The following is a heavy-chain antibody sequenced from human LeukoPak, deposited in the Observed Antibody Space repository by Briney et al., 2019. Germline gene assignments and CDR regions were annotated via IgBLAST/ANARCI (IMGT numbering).Heavy chain of an antibody. CDR3: AREGRTAMVLTY. CDR1: GYTFTSYG. D-gene: IGHD5-18*01. J-gene: IGHJ4*02. V-gene: IGHV1-18*01. CDR2: ISAYNGNT. Sequence: ASVKVSCKASGYTFTSYGISWVRQAPGQGLEWMGWISAYNGNTNYAQKLQGRVTMTTDTSTSTAYMELSSLRSEDTAVYYCAREGRTAMVLTYWGQGTLVTVSS.